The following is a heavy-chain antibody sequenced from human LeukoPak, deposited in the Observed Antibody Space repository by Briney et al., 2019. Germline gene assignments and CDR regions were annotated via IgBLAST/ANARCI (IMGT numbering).Heavy chain of an antibody. V-gene: IGHV3-30*18. CDR1: GFHFRTYG. CDR2: ISYDGSNK. Sequence: GGSLRLSCVASGFHFRTYGMSWVRQAPGKGLEWVAVISYDGSNKYYADSVKGRFTISRDNSKNTLYLQMNSLRAEDTAVYYCAKDIGSGYTLDYWGQGTLVTVSS. CDR3: AKDIGSGYTLDY. J-gene: IGHJ4*02. D-gene: IGHD3-3*01.